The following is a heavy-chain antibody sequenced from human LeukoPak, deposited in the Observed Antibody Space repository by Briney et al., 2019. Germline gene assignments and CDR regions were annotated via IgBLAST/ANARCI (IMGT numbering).Heavy chain of an antibody. CDR1: GFTFSSYA. D-gene: IGHD5-18*01. CDR3: AKAHPSPIQLWALEPLSDFDY. Sequence: PGGSLRLSCAASGFTFSSYAMSWVRQAPGKGLEWVSAISGSGGSTYYADSVKGRFTISRDNSKNTLYLQMNSLRAEDTAVYYCAKAHPSPIQLWALEPLSDFDYWGQGTLVTVSS. J-gene: IGHJ4*02. CDR2: ISGSGGST. V-gene: IGHV3-23*01.